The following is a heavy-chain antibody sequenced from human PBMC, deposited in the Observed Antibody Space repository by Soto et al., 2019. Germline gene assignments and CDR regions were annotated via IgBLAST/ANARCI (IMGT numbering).Heavy chain of an antibody. CDR3: ARAQGSGFLVS. CDR1: GGSISSGDYY. V-gene: IGHV4-30-4*01. J-gene: IGHJ4*02. D-gene: IGHD3-10*01. CDR2: IYYSGST. Sequence: QVQLQESGPGLVKPSQTLSLTCTVSGGSISSGDYYWSWIRQPPGKGLEWIGYIYYSGSTYYNPSLNSRVNISVDTSTLQFSLKLSSVTSADTAVYYCARAQGSGFLVSWGQGTLVTVSS.